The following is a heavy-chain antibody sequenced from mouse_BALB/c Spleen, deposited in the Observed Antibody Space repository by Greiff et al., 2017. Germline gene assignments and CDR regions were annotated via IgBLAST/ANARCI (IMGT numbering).Heavy chain of an antibody. Sequence: EVMLVESGGGLVKPGGSLKLSCAASGFAFSSYDMSWVRQTPEKRLEWVAYISSGGGSTYYPDTVKGRFTISRDNAKNTLYLQMSSLKSEDTAMYYCARHSSYGWFAYWGQGTLVTVS. J-gene: IGHJ3*01. V-gene: IGHV5-12-1*01. CDR2: ISSGGGST. D-gene: IGHD1-1*01. CDR1: GFAFSSYD. CDR3: ARHSSYGWFAY.